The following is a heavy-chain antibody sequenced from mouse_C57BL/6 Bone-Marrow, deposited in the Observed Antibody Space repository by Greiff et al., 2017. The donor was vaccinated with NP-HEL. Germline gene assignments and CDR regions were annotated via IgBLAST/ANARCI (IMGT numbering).Heavy chain of an antibody. CDR2: ILPGSGST. D-gene: IGHD2-5*01. J-gene: IGHJ3*01. Sequence: QVQLQQSGAELMKPGASVKLSCKATGYTFTGYWIEWVKQRPGHGLEWIGEILPGSGSTNYNEKFKGKATFTADTSSNTAYMQLSSLSTEDAAIYCGARGVTYYSNSFAYWGQGTLVTVSA. CDR3: ARGVTYYSNSFAY. CDR1: GYTFTGYW. V-gene: IGHV1-9*01.